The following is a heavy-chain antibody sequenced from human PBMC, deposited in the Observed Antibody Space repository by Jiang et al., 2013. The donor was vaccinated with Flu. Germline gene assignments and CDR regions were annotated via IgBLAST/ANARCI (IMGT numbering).Heavy chain of an antibody. Sequence: KPTQTLTLTCTFSGFSLSTSGMCVSWIRQPPGKALEWLALIDWDDDKYYSTSLKTRLTISKDTSKNQVVLTMTNMDPVDTATYYCARGLRGYSYGYQGYFDYWGQGTLVTVSS. V-gene: IGHV2-70*01. D-gene: IGHD5-18*01. CDR1: GFSLSTSGMC. CDR2: IDWDDDK. J-gene: IGHJ4*02. CDR3: ARGLRGYSYGYQGYFDY.